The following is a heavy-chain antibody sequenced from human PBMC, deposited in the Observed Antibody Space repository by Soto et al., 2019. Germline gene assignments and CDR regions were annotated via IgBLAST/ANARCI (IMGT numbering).Heavy chain of an antibody. J-gene: IGHJ4*02. CDR3: AKEVSLGSTVDLGY. V-gene: IGHV3-23*01. Sequence: EVQLLESGGDLVQPGGSLRLSCAASGFTFTIFAMSWVRQSPGKGLEWVSTISGSGGSTYYADAVKGRFTISRDNSMGTLYLQMKSLGVEDTAIYYCAKEVSLGSTVDLGYWGQGTLVTVSS. D-gene: IGHD7-27*01. CDR1: GFTFTIFA. CDR2: ISGSGGST.